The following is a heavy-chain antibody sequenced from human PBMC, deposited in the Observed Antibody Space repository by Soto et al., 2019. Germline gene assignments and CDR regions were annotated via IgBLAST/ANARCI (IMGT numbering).Heavy chain of an antibody. CDR3: AGVAGSYFDY. D-gene: IGHD6-19*01. J-gene: IGHJ4*02. V-gene: IGHV4-34*01. CDR2: INHSGST. CDR1: GGSFSGYY. Sequence: SETLSLTCAVYGGSFSGYYWSWIRQPPGKGLEWIGEINHSGSTNYNPSLKSRVTISVDTSKNQFSLKLSSVTAADTAVYYCAGVAGSYFDYWGQGTLVTVSS.